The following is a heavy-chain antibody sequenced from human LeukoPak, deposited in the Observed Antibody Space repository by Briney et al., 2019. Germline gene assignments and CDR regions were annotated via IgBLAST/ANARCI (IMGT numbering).Heavy chain of an antibody. CDR2: ISGSGGST. V-gene: IGHV3-23*01. Sequence: GGSLRLSCAASGFTFSSYAMSWVRQAPGKGLEWVSAISGSGGSTYHADSVKGRFTNSRDNSKNTLYLQMNSLRAEDTAVYYCAAAKRWLQTPGDYWGQGTLVTVSS. D-gene: IGHD5-24*01. CDR1: GFTFSSYA. J-gene: IGHJ4*02. CDR3: AAAKRWLQTPGDY.